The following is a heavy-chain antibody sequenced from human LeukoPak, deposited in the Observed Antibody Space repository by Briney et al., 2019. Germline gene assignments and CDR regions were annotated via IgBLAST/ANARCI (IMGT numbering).Heavy chain of an antibody. V-gene: IGHV1-18*01. D-gene: IGHD2-15*01. Sequence: ASVKVSCKASGYTFTSYGISWVRQAPGQGLEWMGWISAYNGNTNYAQKLQGRVTMTTDTSTSTAYMELRSLRSDDTAVYYCARGRRLYCSGGSCEFDPWGQGTLVTASS. CDR3: ARGRRLYCSGGSCEFDP. CDR1: GYTFTSYG. J-gene: IGHJ5*02. CDR2: ISAYNGNT.